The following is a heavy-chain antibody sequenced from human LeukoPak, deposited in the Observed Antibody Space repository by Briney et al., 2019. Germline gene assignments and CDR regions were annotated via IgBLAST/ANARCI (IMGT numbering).Heavy chain of an antibody. Sequence: GGSLRLSCAGAEFTFSSYAMSWVRQAPGKGLEWVSAIVGSGLTTYYADSVKGRFTISRDNSKNTLYLQMSSPRAEDTAVYYCARGRTIFGAYYYYMDVSGKGTTVTVSS. CDR3: ARGRTIFGAYYYYMDV. D-gene: IGHD3-3*01. J-gene: IGHJ6*03. CDR2: IVGSGLTT. CDR1: EFTFSSYA. V-gene: IGHV3-23*01.